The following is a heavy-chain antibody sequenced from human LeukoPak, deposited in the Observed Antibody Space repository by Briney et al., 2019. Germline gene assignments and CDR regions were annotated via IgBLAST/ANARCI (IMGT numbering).Heavy chain of an antibody. CDR1: GGSINNYY. Sequence: SETLSLTCTVSGGSINNYYRSWIRQPAGKGLEWIGRIYTRGSTNYNPSLKSRVTMSVDTSKNQFSLELSSVTAADTAVYYCARGRYCSADICSGGDAFDIWGQGTMVSVSS. CDR2: IYTRGST. V-gene: IGHV4-4*07. J-gene: IGHJ3*02. CDR3: ARGRYCSADICSGGDAFDI. D-gene: IGHD2-15*01.